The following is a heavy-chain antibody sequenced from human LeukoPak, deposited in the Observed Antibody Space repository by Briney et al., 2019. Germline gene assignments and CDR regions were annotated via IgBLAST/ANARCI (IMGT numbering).Heavy chain of an antibody. CDR1: GLTFSSYW. V-gene: IGHV3-7*01. D-gene: IGHD3-10*02. CDR3: AELGITMIGGV. CDR2: IKQDGSEK. J-gene: IGHJ6*04. Sequence: GGSLRLSCAASGLTFSSYWMSWVRQAPGKGLEWVANIKQDGSEKYYVDSVKGRFTISRDNAKNSLYLQMNSLRAEDTAVYYCAELGITMIGGVWGKGTTVTISS.